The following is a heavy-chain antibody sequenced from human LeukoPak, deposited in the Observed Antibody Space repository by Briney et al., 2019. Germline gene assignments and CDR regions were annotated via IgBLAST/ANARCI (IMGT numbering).Heavy chain of an antibody. Sequence: GESLKISCKGSGYSFTSYWIGWVRQMPGKGLEWMGIIYPGDSDTRYSPSFQGQVTISADKSISTAYLQWSSLKASDTAMYYCARQTTVTTSYYYYYGMDVWGQGTTVTVSS. D-gene: IGHD4-17*01. CDR1: GYSFTSYW. CDR3: ARQTTVTTSYYYYYGMDV. V-gene: IGHV5-51*01. J-gene: IGHJ6*02. CDR2: IYPGDSDT.